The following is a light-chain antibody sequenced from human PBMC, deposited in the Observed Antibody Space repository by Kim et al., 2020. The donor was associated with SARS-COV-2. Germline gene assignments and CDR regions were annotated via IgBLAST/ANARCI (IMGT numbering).Light chain of an antibody. CDR1: SLRSYY. CDR3: YSRGSNDNAL. CDR2: GKN. Sequence: SSELTQDPAVSVALGQTVRITCQGDSLRSYYATWYQQKPGQAPIVVIYGKNNRPSGIPDRFSGSSSGDTASLTITGTQAGDEADYYCYSRGSNDNALFGG. J-gene: IGLJ2*01. V-gene: IGLV3-19*01.